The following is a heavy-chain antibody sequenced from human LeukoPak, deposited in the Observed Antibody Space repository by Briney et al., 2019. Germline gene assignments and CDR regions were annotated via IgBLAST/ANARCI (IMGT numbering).Heavy chain of an antibody. V-gene: IGHV1-18*01. CDR1: GYTFTSYG. J-gene: IGHJ4*02. D-gene: IGHD6-13*01. Sequence: ASVKVSCKASGYTFTSYGISWVRQAPGQGLEWMGWISAYNGNTNYAQKLQGRVTMTTDTSTSTAYMELSSLRSEDTAVYYCARDLAAAGTGGYWGQGTLVTVSS. CDR2: ISAYNGNT. CDR3: ARDLAAAGTGGY.